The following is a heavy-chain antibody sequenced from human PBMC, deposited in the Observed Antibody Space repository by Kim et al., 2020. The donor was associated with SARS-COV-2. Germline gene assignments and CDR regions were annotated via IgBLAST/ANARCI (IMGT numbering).Heavy chain of an antibody. J-gene: IGHJ4*02. D-gene: IGHD5-18*01. V-gene: IGHV4-34*01. CDR1: GGSFSGYY. Sequence: SETLSLTCAVYGGSFSGYYWSWIRQPPGKGLEWIGEINHSGSTNYNPSLKSRVTISVDTSKNQFSLKLSSVTAADTAVYYCARVAYSYGYGDYWGQGTLVTVSS. CDR2: INHSGST. CDR3: ARVAYSYGYGDY.